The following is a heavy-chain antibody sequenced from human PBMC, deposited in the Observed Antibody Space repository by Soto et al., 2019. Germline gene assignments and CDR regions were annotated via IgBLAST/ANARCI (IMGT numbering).Heavy chain of an antibody. CDR3: ARPFYNWNYVEGGNDAFDI. Sequence: ASVKVSCKASGYTFTSYDINWVRQATGQGLEWMGWMNPNSGNTGYAQKFQGRVTMTRNTSISTAYMELSSLRSEDTAVYYCARPFYNWNYVEGGNDAFDIWGQGTMVTVSS. CDR1: GYTFTSYD. D-gene: IGHD1-7*01. J-gene: IGHJ3*02. V-gene: IGHV1-8*01. CDR2: MNPNSGNT.